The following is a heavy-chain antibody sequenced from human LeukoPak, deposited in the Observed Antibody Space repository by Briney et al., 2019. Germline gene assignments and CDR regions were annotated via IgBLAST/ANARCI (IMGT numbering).Heavy chain of an antibody. V-gene: IGHV3-48*01. CDR1: GFTFSSYS. CDR2: ISSGSSTI. Sequence: PGGSLRLSCAASGFTFSSYSMNWVRQAPGKGLEWVSYISSGSSTIYYADSMKGRFTISRDNAKNSLYLQMNSLRAEDTAVYYCARDDLGTSFYSYGMDVWGQGTMVTVSS. CDR3: ARDDLGTSFYSYGMDV. D-gene: IGHD3/OR15-3a*01. J-gene: IGHJ6*02.